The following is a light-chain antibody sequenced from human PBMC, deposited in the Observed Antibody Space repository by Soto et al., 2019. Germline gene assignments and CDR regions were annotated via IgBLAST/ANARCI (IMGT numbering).Light chain of an antibody. CDR2: KAS. CDR1: QTISSW. CDR3: QQYNSYST. V-gene: IGKV1-5*03. Sequence: DIQITQSPSTLSGSGGARVTISCRASQTISSWLAWYQQKPGKAPKLLIYKASTLKSGVPSRFSGSGSGTEFTLTISSLQPDDFATYYCQQYNSYSTFGQGTKVAI. J-gene: IGKJ1*01.